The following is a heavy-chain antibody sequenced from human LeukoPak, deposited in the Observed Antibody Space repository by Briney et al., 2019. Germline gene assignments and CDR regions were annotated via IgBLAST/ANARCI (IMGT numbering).Heavy chain of an antibody. D-gene: IGHD2-21*01. CDR1: GVSINDYY. CDR2: ISHTEGT. J-gene: IGHJ4*02. V-gene: IGHV4-34*01. CDR3: ARIRCGHRGSRCYNH. Sequence: PSETLSLTCGVFGVSINDYYWRWIRQSPGKGLEWIGEISHTEGTRYNPSLESRVTMSVGTSENQLSLKLIFVTAADTAVYYCARIRCGHRGSRCYNHWGLGTLVTVSS.